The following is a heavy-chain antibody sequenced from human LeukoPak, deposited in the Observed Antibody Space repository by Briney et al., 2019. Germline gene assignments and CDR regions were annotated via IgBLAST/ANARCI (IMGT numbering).Heavy chain of an antibody. J-gene: IGHJ3*01. CDR2: IYPGDSDT. D-gene: IGHD2-15*01. Sequence: GESLKISCQASGYDFANFWIGWVRQMPGKGLDWMGIIYPGDSDTGYSPSFQGQVTISADKSISTAYLQWTSPKASDTAMYYCATQGTLTPHNAFDVWGQGTMVTVSS. CDR3: ATQGTLTPHNAFDV. CDR1: GYDFANFW. V-gene: IGHV5-51*01.